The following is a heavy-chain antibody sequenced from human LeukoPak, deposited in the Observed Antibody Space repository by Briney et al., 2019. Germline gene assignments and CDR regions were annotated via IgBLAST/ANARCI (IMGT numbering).Heavy chain of an antibody. D-gene: IGHD3-16*01. CDR3: ARGRNERDLRLLLY. Sequence: ASVKVSCKASGYTFSSYDINWVRQATGQGLEWMGWVNPNSGNTGYAQKLQGRLIMTTNTSISTAYMELSSLTSEDTAMYYCARGRNERDLRLLLYWGQGTLVTVSS. CDR1: GYTFSSYD. CDR2: VNPNSGNT. J-gene: IGHJ4*02. V-gene: IGHV1-8*01.